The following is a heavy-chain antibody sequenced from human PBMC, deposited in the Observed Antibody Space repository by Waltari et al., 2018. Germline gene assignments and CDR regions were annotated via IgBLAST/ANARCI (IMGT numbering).Heavy chain of an antibody. D-gene: IGHD5-18*01. CDR3: ARGDSYGPFDY. V-gene: IGHV4-31*03. CDR1: GGSISSGGHY. CDR2: ISYSGGT. Sequence: QVQLQESGPGLVKPSQTLSLTCTVSGGSISSGGHYWSWIRQHPGKGLGWIGYISYSGGTYHTPSLKSRLTISVDTSKNQFSLKLSSVTAADTAMYYCARGDSYGPFDYWGQGTLVTVSS. J-gene: IGHJ4*02.